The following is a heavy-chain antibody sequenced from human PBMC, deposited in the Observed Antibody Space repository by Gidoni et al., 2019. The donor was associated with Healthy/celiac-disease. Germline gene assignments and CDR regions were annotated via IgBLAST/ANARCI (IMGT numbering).Heavy chain of an antibody. J-gene: IGHJ5*02. Sequence: QVQLQESGPGLVKPSETLSLTCAVSGYSIRSGYYWGWIRQPPGKGLEWIGSIYHSGSTYYNPSLKRRVTISVDTSKNQFSLKLSSVTAADTAVYYCASKTSLPAAAGWFDPWGQGTLVTVSS. CDR1: GYSIRSGYY. CDR3: ASKTSLPAAAGWFDP. D-gene: IGHD2-2*01. V-gene: IGHV4-38-2*01. CDR2: IYHSGST.